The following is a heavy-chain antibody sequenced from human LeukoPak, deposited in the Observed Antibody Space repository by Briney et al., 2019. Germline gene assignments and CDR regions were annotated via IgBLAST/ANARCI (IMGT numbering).Heavy chain of an antibody. D-gene: IGHD4-23*01. CDR2: IYYSGST. J-gene: IGHJ3*02. CDR3: ARDDSADYGGDTDAFDI. CDR1: GGSINSYY. Sequence: PSETLSLTCTVSGGSINSYYWSWIRQPPGKGLEWIGYIYYSGSTNYNPSLKSRVTISVDTSKNQFSLKLSSVTAADTAVYYCARDDSADYGGDTDAFDIWGQGTMVTVSS. V-gene: IGHV4-59*01.